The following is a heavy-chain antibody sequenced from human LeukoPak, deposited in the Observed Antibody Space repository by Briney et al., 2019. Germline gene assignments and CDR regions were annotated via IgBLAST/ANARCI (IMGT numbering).Heavy chain of an antibody. Sequence: GTSLRLSCAASGFTFSSHGIHGVRQAPGKGLEWVAVVSSDGGTTYYADSVKGRFTISRDNSKNTLYLHMNSLRGEDTAIYYCTKESATGSRYSFDYWGQGTLVTVSS. J-gene: IGHJ4*02. CDR3: TKESATGSRYSFDY. D-gene: IGHD2-15*01. CDR1: GFTFSSHG. V-gene: IGHV3-30*18. CDR2: VSSDGGTT.